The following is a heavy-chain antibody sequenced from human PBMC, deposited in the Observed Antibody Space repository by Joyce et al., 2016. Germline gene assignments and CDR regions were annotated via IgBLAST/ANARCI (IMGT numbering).Heavy chain of an antibody. CDR2: IYYSGST. J-gene: IGHJ4*02. V-gene: IGHV4-39*07. CDR1: GDSISSSTYD. D-gene: IGHD3-10*01. Sequence: QLQLQESGPGLVKPSETLSLTCTVSGDSISSSTYDWGWIRQPPGKGLEWVGSIYYSGSTYYNPSLKSRVTISVDTSKNQFSLKLTSVTAADTAVYFCARVGDYGSGSSEWGQGTLVTVSS. CDR3: ARVGDYGSGSSE.